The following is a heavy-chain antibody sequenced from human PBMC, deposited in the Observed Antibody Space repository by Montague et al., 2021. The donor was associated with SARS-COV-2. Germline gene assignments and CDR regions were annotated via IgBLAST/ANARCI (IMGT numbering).Heavy chain of an antibody. CDR2: MYVTGGT. J-gene: IGHJ4*02. Sequence: SETLSLTCPVSFAWIKTWYSGGDRQRTRQKPSQHRSMYVTGGTKYTTSLKSRVTMSLDTSKNQFSLKLRSVTAADTAIYYCAGAFGSSFDFWGQGILVAVSS. D-gene: IGHD6-13*01. V-gene: IGHV4-4*07. CDR3: AGAFGSSFDF. CDR1: FAWIKTWY.